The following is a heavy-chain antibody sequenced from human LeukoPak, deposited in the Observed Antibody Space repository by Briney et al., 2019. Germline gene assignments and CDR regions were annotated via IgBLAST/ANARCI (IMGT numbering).Heavy chain of an antibody. V-gene: IGHV1-2*06. CDR1: GYNFIGFY. J-gene: IGHJ4*02. CDR2: INPNSGET. Sequence: APVRVSCKASGYNFIGFYMHWVRQAPGQSLEWMGRINPNSGETSFALSFQGRVTMTRDTSINTAYMELGRLTSDDTAVYFCARGATRLATAGAEFDSWGQGTLVIVSS. D-gene: IGHD6-13*01. CDR3: ARGATRLATAGAEFDS.